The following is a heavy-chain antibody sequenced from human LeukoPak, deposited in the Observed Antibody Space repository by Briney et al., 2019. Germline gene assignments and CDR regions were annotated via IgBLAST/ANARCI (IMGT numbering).Heavy chain of an antibody. CDR3: AKERIEGWFDP. CDR2: ISYDGSNK. D-gene: IGHD2/OR15-2a*01. J-gene: IGHJ5*02. V-gene: IGHV3-30*18. CDR1: GFTFSSYG. Sequence: GGSLRLSCAASGFTFSSYGMHWVRQAPGKGLEWVAVISYDGSNKYYADSVKGRFTISRDNSKNTLYLQMNSLRAEDTAVYYCAKERIEGWFDPWGQGTLVTVSS.